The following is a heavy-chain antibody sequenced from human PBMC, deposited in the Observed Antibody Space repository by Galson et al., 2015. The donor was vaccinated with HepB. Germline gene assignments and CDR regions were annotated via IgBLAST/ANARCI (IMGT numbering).Heavy chain of an antibody. D-gene: IGHD3-22*01. CDR1: GFTFSSYA. CDR3: AKGVDYYDSSGYYLPLDY. Sequence: SLRLSCAASGFTFSSYAMSWVRQAPGKGLEWVSAISGSGGSTYYADSVKGRFTISRDNSKNTLYLQMNSLRAEDTAVYYCAKGVDYYDSSGYYLPLDYWGQGTLVTVSS. V-gene: IGHV3-23*01. CDR2: ISGSGGST. J-gene: IGHJ4*02.